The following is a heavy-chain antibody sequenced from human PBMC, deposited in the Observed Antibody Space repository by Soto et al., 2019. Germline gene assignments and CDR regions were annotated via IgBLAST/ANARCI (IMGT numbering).Heavy chain of an antibody. V-gene: IGHV3-11*05. CDR2: IGSSSSYT. Sequence: QVQLVESGGDLVKPGGSQRISCAASGFPFSDYYMSWIRQAPGKGLEWVSSIGSSSSYTNYADSVKGRFTISRDNAKNSLYLQMNSLRAEDTAVYYCARRRPTGYYNYWGQGTLVTVSA. D-gene: IGHD3-9*01. CDR3: ARRRPTGYYNY. J-gene: IGHJ4*02. CDR1: GFPFSDYY.